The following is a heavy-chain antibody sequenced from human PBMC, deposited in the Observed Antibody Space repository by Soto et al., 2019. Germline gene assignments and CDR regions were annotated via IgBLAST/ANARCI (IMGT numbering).Heavy chain of an antibody. J-gene: IGHJ4*02. V-gene: IGHV3-23*01. CDR3: ANSGAVHY. Sequence: GGSLRLSCAASGFTFSSYAMSWVRQAPGKGLECVSAISGSGGSTYHADSVKGRFTISRDNSKNTLYLQMNSLKAEDTAVYYCANSGAVHYWGQGTLVTVSS. D-gene: IGHD3-10*01. CDR2: ISGSGGST. CDR1: GFTFSSYA.